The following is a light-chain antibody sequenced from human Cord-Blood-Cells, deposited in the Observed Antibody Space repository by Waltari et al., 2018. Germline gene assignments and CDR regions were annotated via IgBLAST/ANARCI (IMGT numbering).Light chain of an antibody. Sequence: DIQMTQSPSSLSASVGDRVTIPCRASQSISSYLNWYQQKPGKAPKRLIYAASRLQSGVPSRLSGSGSVTDFTLTISSLQPEDFATYYCQQSYSTHYTFGQGTKLEIK. V-gene: IGKV1-39*01. J-gene: IGKJ2*01. CDR3: QQSYSTHYT. CDR1: QSISSY. CDR2: AAS.